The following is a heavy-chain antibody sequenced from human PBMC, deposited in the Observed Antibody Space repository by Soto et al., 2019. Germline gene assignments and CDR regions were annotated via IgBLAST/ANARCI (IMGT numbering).Heavy chain of an antibody. Sequence: EVQLVESGGGLVKPGGSLRLSCAASGFTFSSNSMNWVRQAPGKGLEWVSSIIISSTSIYYADSVKGRFTISRDNAKNSLYLQMNSLRAADTAVYYCAGMSGTYHRAFDIWGQGTMVIVSS. J-gene: IGHJ3*02. CDR2: IIISSTSI. V-gene: IGHV3-21*01. CDR1: GFTFSSNS. CDR3: AGMSGTYHRAFDI. D-gene: IGHD1-26*01.